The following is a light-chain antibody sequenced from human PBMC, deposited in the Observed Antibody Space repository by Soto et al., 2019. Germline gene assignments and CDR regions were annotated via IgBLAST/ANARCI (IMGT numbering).Light chain of an antibody. J-gene: IGLJ2*01. CDR3: SSYAGSDNLGV. CDR1: SSDVGAYNY. CDR2: EVT. Sequence: QSVLTQPPSASGSPGQSVTISCTGTSSDVGAYNYVSWYQQHPGKAPKLMIYEVTKRPSGVPDRFSGSKSGNTASLTVSGLQAEDEADYYCSSYAGSDNLGVFGGGTKLTVL. V-gene: IGLV2-8*01.